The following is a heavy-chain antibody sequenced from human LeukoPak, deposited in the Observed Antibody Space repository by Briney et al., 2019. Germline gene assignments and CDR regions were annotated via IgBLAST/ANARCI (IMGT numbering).Heavy chain of an antibody. V-gene: IGHV4-34*01. CDR1: GGSFSGYY. Sequence: SETLSLTCAVYGGSFSGYYWSWIRQPPGKGLEWIGEINHSGSTNYNPSLKSRVTISVDTSKNQFSLKLSSVTAADTAVYYCARMYYDFWSGYPSLDAFDIRGQGTMVTVSS. CDR3: ARMYYDFWSGYPSLDAFDI. J-gene: IGHJ3*02. D-gene: IGHD3-3*01. CDR2: INHSGST.